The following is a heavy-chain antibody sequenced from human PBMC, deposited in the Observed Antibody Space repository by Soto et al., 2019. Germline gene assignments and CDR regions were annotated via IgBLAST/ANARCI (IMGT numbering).Heavy chain of an antibody. V-gene: IGHV3-48*03. CDR3: AKPNTMVRTYYYGMDV. CDR1: GFTFSSYE. Sequence: GGSLRLSCAASGFTFSSYEMNWVRQAPGKGLEWISYISSGGSTIYYADSVKGRFTISRDNAKNSLYLQMNSLRAEDTAVYYCAKPNTMVRTYYYGMDVWGQGTTVTVSS. J-gene: IGHJ6*02. D-gene: IGHD3-10*01. CDR2: ISSGGSTI.